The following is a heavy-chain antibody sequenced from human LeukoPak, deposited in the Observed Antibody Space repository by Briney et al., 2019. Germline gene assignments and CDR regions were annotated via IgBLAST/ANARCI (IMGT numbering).Heavy chain of an antibody. V-gene: IGHV3-23*01. CDR1: GFAFTNYA. J-gene: IGHJ4*02. Sequence: GGSLRLSCAASGFAFTNYAMTWVRQAPGKGLEWVSLVTTSGTITYYADSVRGRFTVSRDNSMNTLYLQMTSLRAEDTAVYYCAKNRGATMIGGGLDYRGQGTLVTVSS. CDR2: VTTSGTIT. D-gene: IGHD3-10*02. CDR3: AKNRGATMIGGGLDY.